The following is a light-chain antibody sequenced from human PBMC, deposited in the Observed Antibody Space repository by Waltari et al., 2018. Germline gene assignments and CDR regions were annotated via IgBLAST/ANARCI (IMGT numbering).Light chain of an antibody. CDR3: QQYNTYSS. CDR2: KAS. J-gene: IGKJ2*01. CDR1: QSISNW. Sequence: DIQMTQSPSSLSASVGHRVTITCRASQSISNWLAWYQQKPGKAPILLIYKASILKSGVPSRFSDSGSGTQFTLTISSLQPGDFATYYCQQYNTYSSFGQGTKLEIK. V-gene: IGKV1-5*03.